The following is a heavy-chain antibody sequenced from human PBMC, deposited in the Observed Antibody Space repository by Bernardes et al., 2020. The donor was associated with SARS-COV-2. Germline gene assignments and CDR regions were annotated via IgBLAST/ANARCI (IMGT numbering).Heavy chain of an antibody. CDR2: IIPLFVTT. CDR1: GNTFTSYA. J-gene: IGHJ3*02. CDR3: ARSGTYPDALDI. Sequence: SVKVSCQTSGNTFTSYAVIWVRQAPGQGIECMGGIIPLFVTTNYAQNFQGRVTIAADESTSKVYMELSSLRSEDTAMYYCARSGTYPDALDIWGQGTMVTVSS. D-gene: IGHD1-26*01. V-gene: IGHV1-69*13.